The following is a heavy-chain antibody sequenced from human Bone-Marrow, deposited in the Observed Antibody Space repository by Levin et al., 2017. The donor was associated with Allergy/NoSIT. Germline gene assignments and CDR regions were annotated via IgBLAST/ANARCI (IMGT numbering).Heavy chain of an antibody. CDR3: ALLRRDESY. V-gene: IGHV4-59*01. CDR1: GGSSSSFY. D-gene: IGHD5-24*01. Sequence: KSSETLSLTCSVSGGSSSSFYWSWIRQSPGKGLEWIGYIFYVGGTSFNPSLEGRATISIDKSKKQFSLKLTSVTAADTAIYYCALLRRDESYWGQGSLVTVSS. J-gene: IGHJ4*02. CDR2: IFYVGGT.